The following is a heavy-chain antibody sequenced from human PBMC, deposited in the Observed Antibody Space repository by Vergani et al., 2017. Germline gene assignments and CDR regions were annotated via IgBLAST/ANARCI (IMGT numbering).Heavy chain of an antibody. CDR2: VFYGGRT. V-gene: IGHV4-39*01. CDR1: GDSINSGTYY. D-gene: IGHD2-21*01. CDR3: ARHISVVRPSSMTAFDY. Sequence: QVLLQESGPGLVKPSQTLSLTCTVSGDSINSGTYYWSWIRQSAGKGLEWIGTVFYGGRTSYNPSLKSRVTLYLDTSKKQISLHLTSVTAADTAVYYCARHISVVRPSSMTAFDYWGQGTLVTVSS. J-gene: IGHJ4*02.